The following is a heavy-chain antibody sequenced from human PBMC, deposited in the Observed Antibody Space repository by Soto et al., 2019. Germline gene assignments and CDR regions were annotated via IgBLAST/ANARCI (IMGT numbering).Heavy chain of an antibody. D-gene: IGHD3-3*01. V-gene: IGHV3-74*01. CDR3: AIDGYDFWSGYYWGFDP. CDR2: INSDGSST. Sequence: GGSLRLSCAASGFTFSSYWMHWFRQAPGKGQVWVSRINSDGSSTSYADSVKGRFTISRDNAKNTLYLQMNSLRAEDTAVYYCAIDGYDFWSGYYWGFDPWGQGTLVTVSS. CDR1: GFTFSSYW. J-gene: IGHJ5*02.